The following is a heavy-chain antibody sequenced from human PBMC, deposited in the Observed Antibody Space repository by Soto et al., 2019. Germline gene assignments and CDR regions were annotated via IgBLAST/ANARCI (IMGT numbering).Heavy chain of an antibody. J-gene: IGHJ1*01. CDR1: GYIFTAYS. D-gene: IGHD2-15*01. CDR3: AREENCSDGICYSEYFQR. V-gene: IGHV1-46*01. Sequence: ASVKVSCKASGYIFTAYSMHWVRQAPGQGLEWMGVVNPSGGYTNYAQKFQGRITMTRDTSTSTVYMDLSSLTSEDTAVYYCAREENCSDGICYSEYFQRWGQGTLVTVSS. CDR2: VNPSGGYT.